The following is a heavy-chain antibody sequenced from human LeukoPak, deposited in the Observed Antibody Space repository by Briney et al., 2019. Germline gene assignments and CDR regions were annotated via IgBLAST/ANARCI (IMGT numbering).Heavy chain of an antibody. CDR1: GYSISSGYY. V-gene: IGHV4-38-2*01. CDR2: IYHSGST. J-gene: IGHJ4*02. Sequence: SETLFLTCAVSGYSISSGYYWGWIRQPPGKGLEWIGSIYHSGSTYYNPSLKSRVTISVDTSKNQFSLKLSSVTAADTAVYYCASERKWLRLVDYWGQGTLVTVSS. D-gene: IGHD5-12*01. CDR3: ASERKWLRLVDY.